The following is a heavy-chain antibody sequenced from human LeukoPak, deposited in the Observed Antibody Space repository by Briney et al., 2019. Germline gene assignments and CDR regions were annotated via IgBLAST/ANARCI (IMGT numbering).Heavy chain of an antibody. CDR2: IYYSGST. Sequence: PSETLSLTCTVSGGSISSYYWSWIRQPPGKGLEWIGYIYYSGSTNYNPSLKSRVTISVDTSKNQFSLKLSSVTAADTAVYYCARLRTHYYGSGSYSSEQGAFDIWGQGTMVTVSS. D-gene: IGHD3-10*01. CDR1: GGSISSYY. V-gene: IGHV4-59*01. CDR3: ARLRTHYYGSGSYSSEQGAFDI. J-gene: IGHJ3*02.